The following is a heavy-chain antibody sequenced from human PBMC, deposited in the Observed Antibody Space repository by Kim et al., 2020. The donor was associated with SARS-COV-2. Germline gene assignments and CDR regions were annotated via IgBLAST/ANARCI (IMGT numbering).Heavy chain of an antibody. D-gene: IGHD3-10*01. Sequence: GYADSVKDRFTISRDNAKNSLYLQMNSLRAEDMALYYCAKEGYGSGYFDYWGQGTLVTVSS. J-gene: IGHJ4*02. V-gene: IGHV3-9*03. CDR3: AKEGYGSGYFDY.